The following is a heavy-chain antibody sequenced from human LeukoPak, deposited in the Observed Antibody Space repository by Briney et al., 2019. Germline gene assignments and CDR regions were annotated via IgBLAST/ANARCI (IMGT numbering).Heavy chain of an antibody. CDR2: FDPEDGET. CDR1: GCTLTELS. CDR3: ARVSHSDLRDAFDI. D-gene: IGHD3-10*01. V-gene: IGHV1-24*01. Sequence: GASVKVSCKVSGCTLTELSMHWVRQAPGKGLEWMGGFDPEDGETIYAQKFQGRVTMTEDTSTDTAYMELSSLRSEDTAVYYCARVSHSDLRDAFDIWGQGTMVTVSS. J-gene: IGHJ3*02.